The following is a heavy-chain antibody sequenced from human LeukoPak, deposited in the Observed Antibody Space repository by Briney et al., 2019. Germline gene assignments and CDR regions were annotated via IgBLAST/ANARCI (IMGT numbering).Heavy chain of an antibody. Sequence: GASVKVSCKASGGTFSSYAISWVRQAPGQGLEWMGRIIPIFGTANYAQKFQGRVTITTDESTSTAYMELSSLRSEDTAVYYCAGGGASWYGPLDSWGQGTLFTVSS. CDR1: GGTFSSYA. CDR2: IIPIFGTA. V-gene: IGHV1-69*05. J-gene: IGHJ4*02. CDR3: AGGGASWYGPLDS. D-gene: IGHD6-13*01.